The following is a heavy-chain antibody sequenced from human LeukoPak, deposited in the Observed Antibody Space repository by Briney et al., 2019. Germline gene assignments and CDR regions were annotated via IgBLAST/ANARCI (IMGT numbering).Heavy chain of an antibody. Sequence: GASVKVSCKASGYTFTSYDINWVRQATGQGLEWMGWTNPNSGNTGYAQKFQGRVTMTRNTSISTAYMELSSLRSEDTAVYYCARGIAAAWYGDYWGQGTLVTVSS. V-gene: IGHV1-8*01. CDR3: ARGIAAAWYGDY. CDR2: TNPNSGNT. D-gene: IGHD6-13*01. CDR1: GYTFTSYD. J-gene: IGHJ4*02.